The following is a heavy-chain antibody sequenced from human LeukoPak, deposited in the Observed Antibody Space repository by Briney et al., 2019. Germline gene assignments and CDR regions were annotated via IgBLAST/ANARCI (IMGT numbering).Heavy chain of an antibody. V-gene: IGHV3-30-3*01. J-gene: IGHJ6*02. CDR3: ARDPERLAAAGQFYYYGMDV. Sequence: GRSLRLSCAASGFTFSSYAMHWVRQAPGKGLEWVAVISYDGSNKYYADSVKGRFTISRDNSKNTLYLQMNSLRAEDTAVYYCARDPERLAAAGQFYYYGMDVWGQGTTVTVSS. D-gene: IGHD6-13*01. CDR2: ISYDGSNK. CDR1: GFTFSSYA.